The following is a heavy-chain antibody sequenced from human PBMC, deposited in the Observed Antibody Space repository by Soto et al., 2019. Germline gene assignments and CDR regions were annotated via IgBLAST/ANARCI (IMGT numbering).Heavy chain of an antibody. CDR3: ARKEGWKPYYYGSGSYPFDY. CDR2: INHSGST. CDR1: GGSFSGYY. J-gene: IGHJ4*02. D-gene: IGHD3-10*01. V-gene: IGHV4-34*01. Sequence: QVQLQQWGAGLLKPSETLSLTCAVYGGSFSGYYWSWIRQPPGKGLEWIGEINHSGSTNYNPSLKSRVTISVDTSKNQFALKLSYVTAADTAVYYCARKEGWKPYYYGSGSYPFDYWGQGTLVTVSS.